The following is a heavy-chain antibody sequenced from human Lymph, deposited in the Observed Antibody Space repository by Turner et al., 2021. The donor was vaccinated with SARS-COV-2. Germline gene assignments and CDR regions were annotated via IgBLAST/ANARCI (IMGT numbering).Heavy chain of an antibody. CDR1: GFTFSYYW. D-gene: IGHD1-26*01. Sequence: EVELVEPGGGLVQPGGSLSLPCAASGFTFSYYWMSWVRQAPGKGLEWVANIKQDGSEKYYVDSVKGRFTISRDNAKNSLFLQMNSLRAEDTAVYYCARMGSSSWYFDYWGQGTLVTVSS. CDR2: IKQDGSEK. CDR3: ARMGSSSWYFDY. V-gene: IGHV3-7*01. J-gene: IGHJ4*02.